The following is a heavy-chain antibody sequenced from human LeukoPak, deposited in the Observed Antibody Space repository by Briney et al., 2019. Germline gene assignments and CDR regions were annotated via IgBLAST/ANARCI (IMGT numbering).Heavy chain of an antibody. CDR1: GGSISSYY. V-gene: IGHV4-59*01. Sequence: TASETLSLTCTVSGGSISSYYWSWIRQPPGKGLEWIGYIYYRGSTNYNPSLKSRVTISVDTSKNQFSLRLSSATAADTALYYCAREMSRELWLALGYWGQGTLVTVSS. D-gene: IGHD6-19*01. CDR3: AREMSRELWLALGY. CDR2: IYYRGST. J-gene: IGHJ4*02.